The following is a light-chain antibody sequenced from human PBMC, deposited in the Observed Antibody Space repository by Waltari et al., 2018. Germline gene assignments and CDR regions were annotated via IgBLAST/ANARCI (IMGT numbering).Light chain of an antibody. CDR1: QSVSHY. Sequence: EIVLTQSPATLSLSPGERATLSFRASQSVSHYLAWYQQKPGQPPRLLIYDASNRATVIPARFSGSGSGTDFTLTISSLEPEDFAVYYCQQRSNWPLTFGGGTKVEIK. J-gene: IGKJ4*01. V-gene: IGKV3-11*01. CDR3: QQRSNWPLT. CDR2: DAS.